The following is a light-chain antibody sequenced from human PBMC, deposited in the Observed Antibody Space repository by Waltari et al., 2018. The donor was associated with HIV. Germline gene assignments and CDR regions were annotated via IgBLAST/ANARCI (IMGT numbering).Light chain of an antibody. Sequence: DIVMTQSPLSLPATAGEAASISCRSGQSLLHINGYNYLDWYLQKPGQPPQLLIYFASNRASGIPLRFSGIGIGTEFTLEISTVKAEDVGAFYCMQGLQTPHTFGQGTKLQI. V-gene: IGKV2-28*01. CDR2: FAS. J-gene: IGKJ2*01. CDR3: MQGLQTPHT. CDR1: QSLLHINGYNY.